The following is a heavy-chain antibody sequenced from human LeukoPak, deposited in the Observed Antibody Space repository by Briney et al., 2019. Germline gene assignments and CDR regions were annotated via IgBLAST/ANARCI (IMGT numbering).Heavy chain of an antibody. D-gene: IGHD2-2*01. V-gene: IGHV4-31*03. Sequence: SETLSLTCSVSGGSISSGDYYWSWIRQHPAKGLEWIGYMHYTGTTYYNPSLMGRAAISVDTSKNQFSLRLSSVTAADTAVYYCAGELIRHQYFDYWGQGTLVTVSS. CDR1: GGSISSGDYY. J-gene: IGHJ4*02. CDR2: MHYTGTT. CDR3: AGELIRHQYFDY.